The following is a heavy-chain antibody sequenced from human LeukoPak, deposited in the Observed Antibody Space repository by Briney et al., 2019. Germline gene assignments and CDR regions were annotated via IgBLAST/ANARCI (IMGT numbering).Heavy chain of an antibody. J-gene: IGHJ5*02. Sequence: GGSLRLSCAASGFTFSSYSMNWVRQAPGKGLEWVSSISSSSSYIYYADSVKGRFTISRDNAKNSLYLQMNSLRAEDTAVYYCARGTVVPAAVYNWFDPWGQGTLVTVSS. V-gene: IGHV3-21*01. D-gene: IGHD2-2*01. CDR1: GFTFSSYS. CDR2: ISSSSSYI. CDR3: ARGTVVPAAVYNWFDP.